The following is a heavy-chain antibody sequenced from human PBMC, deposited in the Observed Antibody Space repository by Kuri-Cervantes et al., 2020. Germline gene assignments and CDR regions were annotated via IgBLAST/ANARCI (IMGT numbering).Heavy chain of an antibody. Sequence: GESLKISCAASGFTFSSYGMHWVRQAPGKGLEWVAVIWYDGSNKYYADSVKGRFTISRDNSKNTLYLQMNSLRAEDTAVYYCARVKSHGDYYYYYYMDVWGKGTTVTVSS. CDR3: ARVKSHGDYYYYYYMDV. V-gene: IGHV3-33*01. J-gene: IGHJ6*03. CDR1: GFTFSSYG. D-gene: IGHD4-17*01. CDR2: IWYDGSNK.